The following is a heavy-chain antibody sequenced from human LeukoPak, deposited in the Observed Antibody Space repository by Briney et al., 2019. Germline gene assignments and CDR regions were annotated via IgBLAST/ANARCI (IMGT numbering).Heavy chain of an antibody. V-gene: IGHV3-21*01. J-gene: IGHJ4*02. D-gene: IGHD6-13*01. CDR3: ARAPVSSSWYVLRANFDY. CDR1: GFTFSSYS. Sequence: KAGGSLRLSCAASGFTFSSYSMNWVRQAPGKGLEWVSSINNSSSYIYYADSVKGRFTISRDNAKNSLYLQMNSLRAEDTAVYYCARAPVSSSWYVLRANFDYWGQGTLVTVSS. CDR2: INNSSSYI.